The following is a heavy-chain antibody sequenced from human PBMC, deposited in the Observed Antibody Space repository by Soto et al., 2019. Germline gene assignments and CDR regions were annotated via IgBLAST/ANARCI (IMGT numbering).Heavy chain of an antibody. J-gene: IGHJ5*02. CDR2: INAGNGNT. V-gene: IGHV1-3*01. Sequence: ASVKVSCKASGYTFTSYAMHWVRQAPGQRLEWMGWINAGNGNTKYSQKFQGRVTITRDTSASTAYMELSSLRSEDTAVYYCARIQHYYGSGSLKAPWWFDPWGQGTLVTVSS. CDR3: ARIQHYYGSGSLKAPWWFDP. D-gene: IGHD3-10*01. CDR1: GYTFTSYA.